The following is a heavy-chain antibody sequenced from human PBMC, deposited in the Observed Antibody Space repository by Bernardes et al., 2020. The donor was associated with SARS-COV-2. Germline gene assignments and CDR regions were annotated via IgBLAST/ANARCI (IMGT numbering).Heavy chain of an antibody. CDR3: ARLQPGKYSYGYND. Sequence: SETLSLTCTVSGGSISSYYWSWIRQPPGKGLEWIGYIYYSGSTNYNPSLKSRVTISVDTSKNQFSLKLSSVTAADTAVYYCARLQPGKYSYGYNDGGQGTLVTVSA. D-gene: IGHD5-18*01. J-gene: IGHJ4*02. V-gene: IGHV4-59*01. CDR1: GGSISSYY. CDR2: IYYSGST.